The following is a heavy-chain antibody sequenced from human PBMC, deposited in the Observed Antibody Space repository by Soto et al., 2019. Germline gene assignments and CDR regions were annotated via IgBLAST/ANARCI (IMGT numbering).Heavy chain of an antibody. D-gene: IGHD3-3*01. CDR2: IYPGDSDT. CDR1: GYSFTSYW. J-gene: IGHJ6*02. CDR3: ARAIFWSGYYTGMNGMDV. V-gene: IGHV5-51*01. Sequence: PGESLKISCKGSGYSFTSYWIGWVRQVPGKGLEWMGIIYPGDSDTRYSPSFQGQVTISADKSISTAYLQWSSLKASDTAMYYCARAIFWSGYYTGMNGMDVWGQGTTVTVSS.